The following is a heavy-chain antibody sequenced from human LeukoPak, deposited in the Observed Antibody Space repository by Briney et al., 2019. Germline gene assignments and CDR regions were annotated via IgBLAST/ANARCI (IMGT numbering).Heavy chain of an antibody. J-gene: IGHJ4*02. CDR1: GGTFSSYA. Sequence: RAPVKVSCKASGGTFSSYAISWVRQAPGQGLEWMGGIIPIFGTANYAQKFQGRVTITTDESTSTAYMELRSLRSDDTAVYYCARDLGYYGSGYFDYWGQGTLVTVSS. D-gene: IGHD3-10*01. CDR2: IIPIFGTA. CDR3: ARDLGYYGSGYFDY. V-gene: IGHV1-69*05.